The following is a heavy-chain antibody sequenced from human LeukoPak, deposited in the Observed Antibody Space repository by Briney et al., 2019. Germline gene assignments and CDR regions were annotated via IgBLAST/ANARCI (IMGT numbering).Heavy chain of an antibody. J-gene: IGHJ4*02. CDR1: GGSISSYY. CDR2: INHSGST. D-gene: IGHD6-13*01. Sequence: PSETLSLTCTVSGGSISSYYWSWIRQPPGKGLEWIGEINHSGSTNYNPSLKSRVTISVDTSKNQFSLKLSSVTAADTAVYYCARAIAAPYYFDYWGQGTLVTVSS. CDR3: ARAIAAPYYFDY. V-gene: IGHV4-34*01.